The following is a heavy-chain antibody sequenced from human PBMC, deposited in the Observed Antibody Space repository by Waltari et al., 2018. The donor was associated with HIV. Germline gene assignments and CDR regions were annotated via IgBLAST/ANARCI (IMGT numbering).Heavy chain of an antibody. J-gene: IGHJ3*02. CDR2: IYYSGST. V-gene: IGHV4-39*01. CDR1: GGSISNSNYY. Sequence: QLQLQESGPGLLKPSETLSLTCTVPGGSISNSNYYWGWIRQPPGKGLEWIGSIYYSGSTYYNPSLKSRVTISVDTSKNQFSLKLSSVTAADTAVYYCARQFWGAVVVIITGPEFDSFDIWGQGTMVTVSS. CDR3: ARQFWGAVVVIITGPEFDSFDI. D-gene: IGHD3-22*01.